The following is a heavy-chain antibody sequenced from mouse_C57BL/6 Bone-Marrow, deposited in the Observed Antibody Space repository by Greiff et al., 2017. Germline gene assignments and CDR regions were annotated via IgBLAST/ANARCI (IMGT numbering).Heavy chain of an antibody. Sequence: DVKLQESGTVLARPGASVKMSCKTSGYTFTSYWMHWVKQRPGQGLEWIGAIYPGNSDTSYNQKFKGKAKLTAVTSASTAYMELSSLTNEDSAVYYCTREAFGLRHWYFDVWGTGTTVTVSS. CDR1: GYTFTSYW. D-gene: IGHD3-1*01. CDR3: TREAFGLRHWYFDV. V-gene: IGHV1-5*01. J-gene: IGHJ1*03. CDR2: IYPGNSDT.